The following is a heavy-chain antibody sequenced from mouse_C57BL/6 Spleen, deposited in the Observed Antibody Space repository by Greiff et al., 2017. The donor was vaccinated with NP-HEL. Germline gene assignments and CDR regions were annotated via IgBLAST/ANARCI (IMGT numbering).Heavy chain of an antibody. V-gene: IGHV1-42*01. D-gene: IGHD4-1*01. J-gene: IGHJ1*03. CDR2: INPSTGGT. Sequence: VQLKESGPELVKPGASVKISCKASGYSFTGYYMNWVKQSPEKSLEWIGEINPSTGGTTYNQKFKAKATLTVDKSSSTAYMQLKSLTSEDSAVYYCARGTGTFWYFDVWGTGTTVTVSS. CDR1: GYSFTGYY. CDR3: ARGTGTFWYFDV.